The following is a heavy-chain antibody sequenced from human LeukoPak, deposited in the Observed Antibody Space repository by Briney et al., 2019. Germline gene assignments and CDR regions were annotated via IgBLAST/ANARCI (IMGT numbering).Heavy chain of an antibody. V-gene: IGHV3-9*03. CDR1: GFTFDDYA. Sequence: GRSLRLSCAASGFTFDDYAMHWVQQAPGKGLEWVSGISWNSGSIGYADSVKGRFTISRDNAKNSLYLQMNSLRAEDMALYYCAKDKSRFLEWLSFDYWGQGTLVTVSS. CDR2: ISWNSGSI. CDR3: AKDKSRFLEWLSFDY. J-gene: IGHJ4*02. D-gene: IGHD3-3*01.